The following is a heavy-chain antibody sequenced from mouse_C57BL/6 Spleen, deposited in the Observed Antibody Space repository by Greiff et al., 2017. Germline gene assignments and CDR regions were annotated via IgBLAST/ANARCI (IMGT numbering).Heavy chain of an antibody. Sequence: QVHVKQPGAELVMPGASVKLSCKASGYTFTSYWMHWVKQRPGQGLEWIGEIDPSDSYTNYNQKFKGKSTLTVDKSSSTAYMQLSSLTSEDSAVYYCATLRMGAMDYWGQGTSVTVSS. V-gene: IGHV1-69*01. CDR1: GYTFTSYW. CDR3: ATLRMGAMDY. J-gene: IGHJ4*01. CDR2: IDPSDSYT. D-gene: IGHD1-1*01.